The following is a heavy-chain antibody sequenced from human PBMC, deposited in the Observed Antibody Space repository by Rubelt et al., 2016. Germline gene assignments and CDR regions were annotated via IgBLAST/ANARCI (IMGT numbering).Heavy chain of an antibody. V-gene: IGHV3-30*04. CDR2: VSYDGSNK. Sequence: QVQLVESGGGVVQPGRSLRLACAASGFTFSSSAMHWVRPAPGKGLEWVAVVSYDGSNKYYADSVKGRFTISKDNSKTTLNLQMRSLRAEATAVYYCARVVTGKTIAFDIWGQGTMVTVSS. CDR3: ARVVTGKTIAFDI. D-gene: IGHD1-20*01. J-gene: IGHJ3*02. CDR1: GFTFSSSA.